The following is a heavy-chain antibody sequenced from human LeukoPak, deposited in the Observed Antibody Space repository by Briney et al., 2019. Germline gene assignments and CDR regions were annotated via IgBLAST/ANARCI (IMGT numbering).Heavy chain of an antibody. CDR3: ASSLNVAARPLDY. D-gene: IGHD6-6*01. Sequence: SETLSLTCTVSGGSISSYYWSWIRQPPGKGLEWIGYIYYSGRTNYDPSLKSRVTISIDTSKNQFSLKLSSVTAADTAVYYCASSLNVAARPLDYWGQGTLVTVSS. J-gene: IGHJ4*02. V-gene: IGHV4-59*08. CDR1: GGSISSYY. CDR2: IYYSGRT.